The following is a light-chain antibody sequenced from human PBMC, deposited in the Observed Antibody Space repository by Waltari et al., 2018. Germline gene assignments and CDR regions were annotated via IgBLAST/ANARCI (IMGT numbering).Light chain of an antibody. CDR2: DDS. CDR3: QVWDGGRVV. V-gene: IGLV3-21*02. J-gene: IGLJ3*02. CDR1: NIERKS. Sequence: SYVLTQPPSESVAPGQEATITCGGNNIERKSVHWYQQRPGQAPLLVVYDDSDRASGIPGRFSGSKSGDTATLTSSRVEAGDEADYSCQVWDGGRVVFGGGTKLTVL.